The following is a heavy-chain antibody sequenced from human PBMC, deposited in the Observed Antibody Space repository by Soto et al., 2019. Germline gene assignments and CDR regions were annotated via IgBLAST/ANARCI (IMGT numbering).Heavy chain of an antibody. Sequence: PSETLSLTCTVSGGSISSSSYYWGWIRQPPGKGLEWIGSIYYSGSTYYNPSLKSRVTISVDTSKNQFSLKLSSVTAADTAVYYCASLDCTNGVCPIDYWGQGTLVTVSS. V-gene: IGHV4-39*01. CDR2: IYYSGST. CDR3: ASLDCTNGVCPIDY. J-gene: IGHJ4*02. CDR1: GGSISSSSYY. D-gene: IGHD2-8*01.